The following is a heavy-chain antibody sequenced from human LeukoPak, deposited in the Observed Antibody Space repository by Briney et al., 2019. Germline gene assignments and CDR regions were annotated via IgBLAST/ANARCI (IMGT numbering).Heavy chain of an antibody. CDR3: ARAEYPYSSGWYYFDY. Sequence: GGSLRLSCAASGFTFSSYSMNWVRQAPGKGLEWVSYISSSSSTIYYADSVKGRFTISRDNSKNTLYLQMNSLRAEDTAVYYCARAEYPYSSGWYYFDYWGQGTLVTVSS. CDR2: ISSSSSTI. V-gene: IGHV3-48*01. J-gene: IGHJ4*02. CDR1: GFTFSSYS. D-gene: IGHD6-19*01.